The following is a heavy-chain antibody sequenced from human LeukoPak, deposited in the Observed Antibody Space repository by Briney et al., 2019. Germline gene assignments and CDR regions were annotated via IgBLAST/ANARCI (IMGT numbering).Heavy chain of an antibody. J-gene: IGHJ4*02. D-gene: IGHD3-22*01. CDR3: ARDRVYYDSSGYDY. Sequence: SETLSLTCAVSGGSISSYYWSWIRQPPGKGLEWIGYIYYSGSTNYNPSLKSRVTISVDTSKNQFSLKLSSVTAADTAVYYCARDRVYYDSSGYDYWGQGTLVTVS. CDR1: GGSISSYY. CDR2: IYYSGST. V-gene: IGHV4-59*01.